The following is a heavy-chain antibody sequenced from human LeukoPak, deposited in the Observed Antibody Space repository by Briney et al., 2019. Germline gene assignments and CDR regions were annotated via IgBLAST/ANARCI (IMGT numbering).Heavy chain of an antibody. V-gene: IGHV4-39*01. J-gene: IGHJ4*02. CDR2: ISRSGST. CDR1: GGSISSGGYY. Sequence: PSETLSLTCTVSGGSISSGGYYWSWIRQPPGKGLEWIGEISRSGSTNYNPSLKSRVAISVDTSKNQFSLKLNSVTAADTAVYYCARRGSCSSTCSFDYWGQGPLVTVSS. CDR3: ARRGSCSSTCSFDY. D-gene: IGHD2-2*01.